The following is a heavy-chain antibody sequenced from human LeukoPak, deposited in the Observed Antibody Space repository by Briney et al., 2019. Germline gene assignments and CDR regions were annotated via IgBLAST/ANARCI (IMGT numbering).Heavy chain of an antibody. CDR2: INPSGGST. Sequence: ASLKVSCKASGYTFIRYYMYWVRQAPGQALEWMGIINPSGGSTSYAQKFQGRVTMTRDTSTSTVYMELSSLRSEDTAIYYCARVGCGGDCYADAFDIWGQGTMVTVSS. J-gene: IGHJ3*02. D-gene: IGHD2-21*02. V-gene: IGHV1-46*01. CDR1: GYTFIRYY. CDR3: ARVGCGGDCYADAFDI.